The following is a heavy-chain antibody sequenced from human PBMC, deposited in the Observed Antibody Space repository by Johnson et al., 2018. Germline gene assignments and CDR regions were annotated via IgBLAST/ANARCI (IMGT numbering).Heavy chain of an antibody. CDR2: IIPIFGTA. CDR1: GGTFSTYA. Sequence: QVQLVESGAEVKKPGSSVKVSCKASGGTFSTYAISWVRQAPGQGLEWLGGIIPIFGTANYAQKFQGRVTITADASTSTAYMALSRLGSEDTAVYYCAREPPTSTMPFDAFDIWGQGTMVTVSS. V-gene: IGHV1-69*01. D-gene: IGHD5/OR15-5a*01. CDR3: AREPPTSTMPFDAFDI. J-gene: IGHJ3*02.